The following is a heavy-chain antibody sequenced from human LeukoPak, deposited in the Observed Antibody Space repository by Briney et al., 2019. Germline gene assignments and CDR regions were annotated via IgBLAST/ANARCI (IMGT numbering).Heavy chain of an antibody. CDR1: GITFSNYN. CDR2: ITSSSSYT. J-gene: IGHJ6*03. D-gene: IGHD1-1*01. Sequence: NPGGSLRLSCAAPGITFSNYNMNWVRQAPGKGLEGVSAITSSSSYTFYADSVKGRFTISRDNARTSLYLQMNSLRVEDTAIYYCARDPYNGAYSEGYYYYYMDVWGKGTTVTVSS. CDR3: ARDPYNGAYSEGYYYYYMDV. V-gene: IGHV3-21*01.